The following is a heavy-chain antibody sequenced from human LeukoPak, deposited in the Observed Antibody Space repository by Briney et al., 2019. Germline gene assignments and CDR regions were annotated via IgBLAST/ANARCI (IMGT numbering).Heavy chain of an antibody. D-gene: IGHD3-10*01. CDR2: TYYRSKWYN. Sequence: SQTLSLTCAISGDSVSSNSAAWNWIRQSPSRGLEWPGKTYYRSKWYNDYAVSVKSRITINPDTSKNQFSLQLNSVTPEDTAVYYCARDGMWFGELGYYYYYMDVWGKGTTVTISS. V-gene: IGHV6-1*01. J-gene: IGHJ6*03. CDR3: ARDGMWFGELGYYYYYMDV. CDR1: GDSVSSNSAA.